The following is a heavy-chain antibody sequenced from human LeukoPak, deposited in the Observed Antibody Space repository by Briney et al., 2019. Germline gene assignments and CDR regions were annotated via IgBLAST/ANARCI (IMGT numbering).Heavy chain of an antibody. CDR1: GFSLSTSRVG. Sequence: SGPTLVNPTETLTLTCTFSGFSLSTSRVGVGWIRQPPGKALEWLALIYWDDDERYSPSLKSRLTITKGTSNNQLVLTMTNMDPVDTATYYCVHTPTKKGSSNFDYWGQGTLVTVSS. CDR3: VHTPTKKGSSNFDY. J-gene: IGHJ4*02. D-gene: IGHD2-2*01. V-gene: IGHV2-5*02. CDR2: IYWDDDE.